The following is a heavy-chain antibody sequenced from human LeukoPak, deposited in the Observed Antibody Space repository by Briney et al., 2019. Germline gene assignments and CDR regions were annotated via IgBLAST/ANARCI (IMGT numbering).Heavy chain of an antibody. CDR3: ARQGYSSSWYYFDY. J-gene: IGHJ4*02. CDR1: GGSISSSTYY. Sequence: SETLSLTCTVSGGSISSSTYYWSWIRQPAGKGLEWIGRIYSSGNTNYNPSLRSRVTMSVDTSKNQFSLKLSSVTAADTAVYYCARQGYSSSWYYFDYWGQGTLVTVSS. V-gene: IGHV4-61*02. CDR2: IYSSGNT. D-gene: IGHD6-13*01.